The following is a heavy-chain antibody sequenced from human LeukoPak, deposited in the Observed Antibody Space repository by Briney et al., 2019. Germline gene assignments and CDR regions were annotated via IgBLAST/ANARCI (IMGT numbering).Heavy chain of an antibody. CDR3: AKDRRGSHSGSYGDYFDY. D-gene: IGHD1-26*01. J-gene: IGHJ4*02. Sequence: GGSLRLSYAASGFTFDDYAMHWVRQAPGKGLEWVSLISWDGGSTYYADSVKGRFTISRDNSKNSLYLQMNSLRAEDTALYYCAKDRRGSHSGSYGDYFDYWGQGTLVTVSS. CDR1: GFTFDDYA. CDR2: ISWDGGST. V-gene: IGHV3-43D*03.